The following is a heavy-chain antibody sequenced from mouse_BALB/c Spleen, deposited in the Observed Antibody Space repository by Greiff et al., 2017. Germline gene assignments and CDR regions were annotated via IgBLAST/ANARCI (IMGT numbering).Heavy chain of an antibody. CDR2: ISDGGSYT. CDR1: GFTFSDYY. D-gene: IGHD2-3*01. J-gene: IGHJ4*01. Sequence: EVQLVESGGGLVKPGGSLKLSCAASGFTFSDYYMYWVRQTPEKRLEWVATISDGGSYTYYPDSVKGRFTISRDNAKNNLYLQMSSLKSEDTAMYYCARGWLLALYAMDYWGQGTSVTVSS. V-gene: IGHV5-4*02. CDR3: ARGWLLALYAMDY.